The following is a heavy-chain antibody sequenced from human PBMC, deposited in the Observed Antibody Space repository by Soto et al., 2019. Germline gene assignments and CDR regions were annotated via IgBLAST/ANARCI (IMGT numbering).Heavy chain of an antibody. CDR2: IKQDGSEK. J-gene: IGHJ4*02. V-gene: IGHV3-7*01. Sequence: PGGSLRLSCAASGFTFSSYGMSWVRQAPGKGLEWVANIKQDGSEKYYVDSVKGRFTISRDNAKNSLYLQMNSLRAEDTAVYYCARDSVAGTGSDWGQGTLVTVSS. D-gene: IGHD6-19*01. CDR1: GFTFSSYG. CDR3: ARDSVAGTGSD.